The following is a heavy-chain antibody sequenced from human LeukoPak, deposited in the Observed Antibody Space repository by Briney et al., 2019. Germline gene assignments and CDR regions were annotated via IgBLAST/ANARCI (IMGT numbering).Heavy chain of an antibody. Sequence: SQTLSLTSAISGDSVSSNSAAWNWIRQSPSRGLEWLGRTYYRSKWYNDYAVSVKSRITINPDTSKNQFSLQLNSVTPEDTAVYYCARDPARYCSSTSCYISGAFDIWGQGTMVTVSS. J-gene: IGHJ3*02. CDR3: ARDPARYCSSTSCYISGAFDI. D-gene: IGHD2-2*02. CDR2: TYYRSKWYN. CDR1: GDSVSSNSAA. V-gene: IGHV6-1*01.